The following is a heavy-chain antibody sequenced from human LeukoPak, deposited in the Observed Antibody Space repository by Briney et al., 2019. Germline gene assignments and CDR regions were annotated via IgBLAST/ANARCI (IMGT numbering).Heavy chain of an antibody. CDR1: GGSISSSSYY. Sequence: PSETLSLTCTVSGGSISSSSYYWGWIRQPPGKGLEWIGSIYFSGSTYYNPSLKSRVTISVDTSKNQFSLKLSSVTAADTAVYYCARQLGYCSSTSCYADKVDYWGQGTLVTVSS. V-gene: IGHV4-39*01. J-gene: IGHJ4*02. CDR2: IYFSGST. D-gene: IGHD2-2*01. CDR3: ARQLGYCSSTSCYADKVDY.